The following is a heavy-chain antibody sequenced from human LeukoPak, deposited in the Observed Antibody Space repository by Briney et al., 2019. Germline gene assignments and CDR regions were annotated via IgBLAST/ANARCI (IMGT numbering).Heavy chain of an antibody. CDR3: GRGERGYSYGFTYYFDY. CDR2: IIPILGIA. D-gene: IGHD5-18*01. Sequence: SVKVSCKASGGTFSSYAISWVRQAPGQGLEWMGRIIPILGIANYAQKFQGRVTITADKSTSTAYMELSSLRSEDTAVYYCGRGERGYSYGFTYYFDYWGQGTLVTVSS. CDR1: GGTFSSYA. J-gene: IGHJ4*02. V-gene: IGHV1-69*04.